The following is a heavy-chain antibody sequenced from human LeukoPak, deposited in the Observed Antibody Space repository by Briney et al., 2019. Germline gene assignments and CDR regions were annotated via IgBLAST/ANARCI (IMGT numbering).Heavy chain of an antibody. D-gene: IGHD4-17*01. CDR2: IYYSGST. V-gene: IGHV4-59*01. Sequence: XXRQPXXXXLEWIGYIYYSGSTNYNPSLKSRVTISVDTSKNQFSLKLSSVTAADTAVYYCASSYGDYVDYWGQGTLVTVSS. CDR3: ASSYGDYVDY. J-gene: IGHJ4*02.